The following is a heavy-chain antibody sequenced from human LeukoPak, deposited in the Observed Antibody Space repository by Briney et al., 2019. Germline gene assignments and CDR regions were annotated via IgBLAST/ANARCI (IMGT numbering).Heavy chain of an antibody. CDR1: GGSISSSSYY. D-gene: IGHD3-22*01. CDR2: ISYSGST. Sequence: SETLSLTCTVSGGSISSSSYYWGWIRQPPGKGLEWIGSISYSGSTYYNPSLKSRVTISVDTSKNQFSLKLSSVTAADTAVYYCARSVDSPLNFDYWGQGTLVTVSS. J-gene: IGHJ4*02. V-gene: IGHV4-39*01. CDR3: ARSVDSPLNFDY.